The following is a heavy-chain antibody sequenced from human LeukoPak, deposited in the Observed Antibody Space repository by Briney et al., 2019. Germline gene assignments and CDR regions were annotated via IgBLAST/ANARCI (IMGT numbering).Heavy chain of an antibody. CDR1: GFTFSSYG. V-gene: IGHV3-23*01. CDR3: ARGNGLEWSTHPGWFDP. J-gene: IGHJ5*02. Sequence: GGSLRLSCAASGFTFSSYGMSWVRQAPGKGLEWVSAISGSGGGTYYAGSVKGRFTISRDNSKNTLYLQMNSLRAEDTAVYYCARGNGLEWSTHPGWFDPWGQGTLVTVSS. CDR2: ISGSGGGT. D-gene: IGHD3-3*01.